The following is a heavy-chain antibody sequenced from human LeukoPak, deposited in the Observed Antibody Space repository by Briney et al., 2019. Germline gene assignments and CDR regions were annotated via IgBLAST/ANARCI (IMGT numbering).Heavy chain of an antibody. J-gene: IGHJ4*02. V-gene: IGHV3-30*02. CDR2: VRYDETTK. CDR1: GFTFSNHG. CDR3: AKDVPAAYFDY. D-gene: IGHD2-2*01. Sequence: GGSLRLSCAASGFTFSNHGMHWVRQAPGKGLEWVAFVRYDETTKFYADSVKGRLTISRDNSKTTLYLQMNSLRAEDTAVYYCAKDVPAAYFDYWGQGTLVTVSS.